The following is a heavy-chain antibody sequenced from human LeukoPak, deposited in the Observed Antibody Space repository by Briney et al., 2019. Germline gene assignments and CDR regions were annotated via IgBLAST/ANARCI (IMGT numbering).Heavy chain of an antibody. CDR3: ARNEDYSDSTGYYSTFYLDS. CDR1: GFTFSSYW. CDR2: IKKDGSEK. Sequence: GGSLRLSCAASGFTFSSYWMSWVRQAPGKGLEWVANIKKDGSEKYYVDSVKGRFTISRDNGKNALYLQMKSLRAEDTAVYYCARNEDYSDSTGYYSTFYLDSWGQGTLVTVSS. D-gene: IGHD3-22*01. V-gene: IGHV3-7*01. J-gene: IGHJ4*02.